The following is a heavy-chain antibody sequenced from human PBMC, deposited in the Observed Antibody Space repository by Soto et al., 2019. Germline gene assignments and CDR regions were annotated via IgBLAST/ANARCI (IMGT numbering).Heavy chain of an antibody. D-gene: IGHD6-13*01. CDR1: GYTFTSYG. CDR2: ISAYNGNT. V-gene: IGHV1-18*01. CDR3: ARVSSAAAVLVGLAP. J-gene: IGHJ5*02. Sequence: QVQLVQSGAEVKKPGASVKVSCKASGYTFTSYGISWVRQAPGQGLEWMGWISAYNGNTNYAQKLQGRVTMTTDTSTSNGYMELGSLRSDDTAVYYCARVSSAAAVLVGLAPWGQGTLVTVSS.